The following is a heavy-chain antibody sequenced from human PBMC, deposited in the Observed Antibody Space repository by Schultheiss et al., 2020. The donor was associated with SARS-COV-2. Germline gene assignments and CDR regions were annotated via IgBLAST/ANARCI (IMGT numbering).Heavy chain of an antibody. CDR3: ATGQWYSGSYYCDS. J-gene: IGHJ4*02. V-gene: IGHV4-34*01. D-gene: IGHD1-26*01. CDR2: INHSVST. CDR1: GGSLSAYY. Sequence: SETLSLTCAAYGGSLSAYYCSWIRQSPGTGLEWIGEINHSVSTNYNPSLKSRVTISLDTSKNQFSLQLTSVTVADTAVYFCATGQWYSGSYYCDSWGQGTLVTVSS.